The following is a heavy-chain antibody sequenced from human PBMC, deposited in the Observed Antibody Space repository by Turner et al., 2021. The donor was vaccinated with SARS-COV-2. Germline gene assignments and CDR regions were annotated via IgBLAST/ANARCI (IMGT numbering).Heavy chain of an antibody. CDR2: NYSGGTT. CDR3: ARGEIRGVTGDY. V-gene: IGHV3-66*01. J-gene: IGHJ4*02. D-gene: IGHD3-10*01. CDR1: GFTVSNNY. Sequence: DVQLPQPGRGLFQPGGSLILFCTASGFTVSNNYRSWVRQGPGMELEGVSLNYSGGTTKYAISVKGRFTISRDKSKNTLYLQTNSLRAEDPAVYYCARGEIRGVTGDYWGQGTLVTVSS.